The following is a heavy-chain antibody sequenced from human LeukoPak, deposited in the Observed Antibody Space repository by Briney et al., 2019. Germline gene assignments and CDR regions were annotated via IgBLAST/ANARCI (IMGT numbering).Heavy chain of an antibody. CDR2: IYYSGST. J-gene: IGHJ4*02. CDR1: GGSISSYY. D-gene: IGHD4-23*01. V-gene: IGHV4-59*01. Sequence: SETLSLTCTVSGGSISSYYWSWIRQPPGKGLEWIGYIYYSGSTNYSPSLKSRVTISVDTSKNQFSLKLSSVTAADTAVYYCARVFGGNTAVDYWGQGTLVTVSS. CDR3: ARVFGGNTAVDY.